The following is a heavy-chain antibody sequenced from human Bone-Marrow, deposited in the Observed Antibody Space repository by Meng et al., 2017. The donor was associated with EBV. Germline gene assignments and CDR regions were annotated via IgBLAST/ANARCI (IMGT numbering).Heavy chain of an antibody. Sequence: HITFKESGPTPVKPTQTLTLTCTFSGFSLSTRGVGVGWIRQPPGKALEWLAVIYWDDDKRYSPSLKSRLTITKDTSKKQVVLTMTNMDPVDAATYYCAHLIAARPFDYWGQGTLVTVSS. CDR3: AHLIAARPFDY. CDR1: GFSLSTRGVG. V-gene: IGHV2-5*02. D-gene: IGHD6-6*01. CDR2: IYWDDDK. J-gene: IGHJ4*02.